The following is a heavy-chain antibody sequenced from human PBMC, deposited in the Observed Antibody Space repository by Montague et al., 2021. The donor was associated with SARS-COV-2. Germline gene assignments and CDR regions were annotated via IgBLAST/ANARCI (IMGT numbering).Heavy chain of an antibody. J-gene: IGHJ1*01. CDR2: IYFSGST. CDR1: VDSMTDSY. D-gene: IGHD1-1*01. V-gene: IGHV4-59*08. Sequence: SETLSLTCTVSVDSMTDSYWSWIRQPIAKGLEYIGYIYFSGSTNYNPSLKSRLTISVDTSKNQFSLKLSSVTAADTAVYFCTRLSLGWNTDWGQGTLVTVSS. CDR3: TRLSLGWNTD.